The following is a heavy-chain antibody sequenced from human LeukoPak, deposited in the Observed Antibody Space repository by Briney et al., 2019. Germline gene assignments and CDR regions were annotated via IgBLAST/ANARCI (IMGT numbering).Heavy chain of an antibody. CDR1: GFTFSSYW. V-gene: IGHV3-7*01. CDR3: ARITMVRGARKDDY. J-gene: IGHJ4*02. D-gene: IGHD3-10*01. CDR2: IKPDGSEN. Sequence: GGSLRLSCAASGFTFSSYWMSWVRQAPGKGLEWVANIKPDGSENYYVDSVKGRFTTSRDNAKNSLHLQMNSMRVEDTAIYYCARITMVRGARKDDYWGQGTLVTVSS.